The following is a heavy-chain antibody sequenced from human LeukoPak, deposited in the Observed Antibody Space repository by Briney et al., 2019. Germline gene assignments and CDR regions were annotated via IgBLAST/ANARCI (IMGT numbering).Heavy chain of an antibody. CDR1: GGSISSSNW. Sequence: PSGTLSLTCAVSGGSISSSNWWSWVRQPPGKGLEWIGEIYHSGSTNYNPSLKSRVTISVDTSKNQFSLKLSSVTAADTAVYYCARDFGREYYFDYWGQGTLVTVSS. J-gene: IGHJ4*02. D-gene: IGHD3-10*01. V-gene: IGHV4-4*02. CDR2: IYHSGST. CDR3: ARDFGREYYFDY.